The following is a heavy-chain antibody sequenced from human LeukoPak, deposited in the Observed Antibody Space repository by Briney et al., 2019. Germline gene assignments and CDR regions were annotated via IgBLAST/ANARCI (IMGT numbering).Heavy chain of an antibody. D-gene: IGHD2-2*01. V-gene: IGHV1-18*04. Sequence: GASVKVSCKASGYTFTNYGFSWVRQAPGQGLEWLGWISTYSGKTNYAQLLQGRVTMTSDTSTSTVYMELRSLRSDDTAVYYCARGYCRSASCHEPPLYGMHVWGQGTTVSVS. J-gene: IGHJ6*02. CDR3: ARGYCRSASCHEPPLYGMHV. CDR2: ISTYSGKT. CDR1: GYTFTNYG.